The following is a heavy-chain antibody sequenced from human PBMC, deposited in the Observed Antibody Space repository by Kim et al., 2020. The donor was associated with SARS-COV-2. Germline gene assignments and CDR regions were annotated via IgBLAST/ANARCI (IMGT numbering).Heavy chain of an antibody. V-gene: IGHV3-66*01. CDR2: GST. CDR3: AGSRGTYLDY. J-gene: IGHJ4*02. Sequence: GSTFYSDSVKGRFTISRDRFNTKLYLQMNSLRGEDTAVFYCAGSRGTYLDYWGQGTLVSVSS. D-gene: IGHD2-15*01.